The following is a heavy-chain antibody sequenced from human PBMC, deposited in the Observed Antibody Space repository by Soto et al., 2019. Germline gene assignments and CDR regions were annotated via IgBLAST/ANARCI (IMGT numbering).Heavy chain of an antibody. J-gene: IGHJ5*02. V-gene: IGHV5-10-1*01. CDR1: GYSFTSYW. CDR2: IDPSDSYT. CDR3: ATYPTTVVGRNWFDP. Sequence: PGESLKISCKGSGYSFTSYWISWVRQMPGKGLEWMGRIDPSDSYTNYSPSFQGHVTISADKSISTAYLQWSSLKASDTAMYYCATYPTTVVGRNWFDPWGQGTLVTVSS. D-gene: IGHD4-17*01.